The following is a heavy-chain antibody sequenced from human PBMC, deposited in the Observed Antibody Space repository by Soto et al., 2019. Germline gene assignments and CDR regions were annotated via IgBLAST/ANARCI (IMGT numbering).Heavy chain of an antibody. V-gene: IGHV3-13*01. J-gene: IGHJ3*02. Sequence: WGSLRLSCAASGFTFSSYDMHWVRQATGKGLEWVSAIGTAGDTYYPGSVKGRFTISRENAKNSLYLQMNSLRAGDTAVYYCARIGDVPGAFDIWGQGTMVTVSS. CDR3: ARIGDVPGAFDI. CDR2: IGTAGDT. CDR1: GFTFSSYD. D-gene: IGHD3-10*01.